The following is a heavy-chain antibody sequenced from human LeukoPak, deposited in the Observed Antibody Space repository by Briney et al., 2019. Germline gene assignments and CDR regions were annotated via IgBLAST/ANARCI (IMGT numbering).Heavy chain of an antibody. Sequence: PGGSLRLSCAASGFTFVDYGMSWVRQAPGKGLELVSGINWNGGSTGYADSVKGRFTISRDNAKNSLYLQMNSLRAEDTALYYCARSSGSGWSYYFDYWGQGTLVTVSS. CDR1: GFTFVDYG. CDR3: ARSSGSGWSYYFDY. J-gene: IGHJ4*02. CDR2: INWNGGST. V-gene: IGHV3-20*04. D-gene: IGHD6-19*01.